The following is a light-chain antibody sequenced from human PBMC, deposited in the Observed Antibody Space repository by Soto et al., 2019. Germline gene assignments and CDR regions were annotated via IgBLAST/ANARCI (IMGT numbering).Light chain of an antibody. J-gene: IGKJ4*01. CDR1: QTISSW. CDR3: LKHHSYQLT. CDR2: ATS. Sequence: EIPISQSPSTLSGSAGDRVTITCRASQTISSWLAWYHQKPGRAPKRLIYATSSLQSGAPLRFRGSGSGTEFTLRISSLQPEDFATYYCLKHHSYQLTCGGGTKVDI. V-gene: IGKV1-5*01.